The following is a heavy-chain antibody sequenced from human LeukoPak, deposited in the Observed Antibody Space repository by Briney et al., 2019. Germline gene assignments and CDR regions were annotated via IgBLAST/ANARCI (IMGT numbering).Heavy chain of an antibody. V-gene: IGHV3-11*01. Sequence: GGSLRLSCAASGFTFSDYYMSWIRQAPGKGLEWVSSVKGRFTISRDNAKNSLYLQMNSLRAEDTAVYYCAGYRLGYWGQGTLVTVSS. D-gene: IGHD1-1*01. CDR3: AGYRLGY. J-gene: IGHJ4*02. CDR1: GFTFSDYY.